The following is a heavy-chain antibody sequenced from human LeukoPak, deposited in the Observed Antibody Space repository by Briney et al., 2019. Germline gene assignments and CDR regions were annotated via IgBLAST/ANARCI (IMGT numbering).Heavy chain of an antibody. CDR2: IYYSGST. D-gene: IGHD1-26*01. CDR1: GGSISSGGYY. J-gene: IGHJ4*02. V-gene: IGHV4-31*03. CDR3: ARGRIVGATTFDY. Sequence: PSETLSLTCTVSGGSISSGGYYWSWIRQHPGKGLEWIGYIYYSGSTNYNPSLKSRVTISVDTSKNQFSLKLSSVTAADTAVYYCARGRIVGATTFDYWGQGTLVTVSS.